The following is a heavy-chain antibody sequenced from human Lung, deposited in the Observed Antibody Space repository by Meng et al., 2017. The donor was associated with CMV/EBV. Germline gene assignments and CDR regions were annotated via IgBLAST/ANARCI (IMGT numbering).Heavy chain of an antibody. CDR3: ARCQLAEDYYGMDV. CDR2: INSGSSYI. J-gene: IGHJ6*02. CDR1: GFTFSSYS. Sequence: GESLKISCAASGFTFSSYSMNWVRQAPGKGLEWVPSINSGSSYIYYADSAKGRFTIYRDNAKNSLYLQMNSLRAEDTAVYYCARCQLAEDYYGMDVWGQGXTVTVSS. V-gene: IGHV3-21*01. D-gene: IGHD2-2*01.